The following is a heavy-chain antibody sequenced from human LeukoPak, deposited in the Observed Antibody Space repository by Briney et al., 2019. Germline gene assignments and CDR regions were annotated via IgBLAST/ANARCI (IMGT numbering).Heavy chain of an antibody. CDR1: GGSISSYY. J-gene: IGHJ4*02. V-gene: IGHV4-59*01. Sequence: SETLSLTCTVSGGSISSYYWSWIRQPPGKGLEWIGYIYYSGSTNYNPSLKSRVTISVDTSKNQFSLKLSSVTAADTAVYYCARPNSSGYYNEYYFDYWGQGTLVTVSS. D-gene: IGHD3-22*01. CDR2: IYYSGST. CDR3: ARPNSSGYYNEYYFDY.